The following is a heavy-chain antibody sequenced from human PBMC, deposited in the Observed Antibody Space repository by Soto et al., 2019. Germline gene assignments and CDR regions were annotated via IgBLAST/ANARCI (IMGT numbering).Heavy chain of an antibody. CDR2: ISYDGSGK. CDR3: AKTAGYDYVWGSSGLDP. CDR1: GFTFSSYG. J-gene: IGHJ5*02. D-gene: IGHD3-16*01. V-gene: IGHV3-30*18. Sequence: PGGSLRLSCAGSGFTFSSYGMHWVRQAPGKGLEWVAVISYDGSGKYYGDSVKGRFTISRDDSKNTLYLQMNSLRVEDTAIYYCAKTAGYDYVWGSSGLDPWGQGTLVTVSS.